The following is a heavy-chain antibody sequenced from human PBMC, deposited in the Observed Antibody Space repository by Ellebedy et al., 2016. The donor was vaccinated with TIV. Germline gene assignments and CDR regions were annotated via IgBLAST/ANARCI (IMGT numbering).Heavy chain of an antibody. Sequence: GESLKISXAASGFMFSTYSMNWVSQAPGKGLEWVSYIGNSRDYKHYADSVKGRFTIYRDNAKNSVYLQMDTLRAEDTAVYFCARDGLRSYTFDYWGQGTLVTVSS. CDR1: GFMFSTYS. CDR2: IGNSRDYK. J-gene: IGHJ4*02. D-gene: IGHD3-10*01. CDR3: ARDGLRSYTFDY. V-gene: IGHV3-21*01.